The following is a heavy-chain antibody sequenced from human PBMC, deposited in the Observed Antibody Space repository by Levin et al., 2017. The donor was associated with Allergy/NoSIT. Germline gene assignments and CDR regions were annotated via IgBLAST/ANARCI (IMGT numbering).Heavy chain of an antibody. V-gene: IGHV3-7*01. CDR2: IKQDGSET. CDR3: AREEGWGYHYGMDV. CDR1: GFTFTSFW. J-gene: IGHJ6*02. D-gene: IGHD3-16*02. Sequence: GSLKISCAASGFTFTSFWMTWVRQVPGKGLEWVANIKQDGSETYYVDSVKGRFTISRDNAKNSVYLQMNSLRVDDTAVYYCAREEGWGYHYGMDVWGQGTTVTVSS.